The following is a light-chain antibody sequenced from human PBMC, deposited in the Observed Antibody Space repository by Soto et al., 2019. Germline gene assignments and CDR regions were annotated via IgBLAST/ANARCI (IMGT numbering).Light chain of an antibody. CDR1: QSISSW. Sequence: DIQMTQSPSTLSASVGDRVTITCRASQSISSWLAWYQQKQGKAPKLLIYEASSSEIGVPPRFSGSGFGTEFTLTISSLQPDDFATYYCQHDKESSTFGQGTRLEIK. V-gene: IGKV1-5*03. J-gene: IGKJ1*01. CDR3: QHDKESST. CDR2: EAS.